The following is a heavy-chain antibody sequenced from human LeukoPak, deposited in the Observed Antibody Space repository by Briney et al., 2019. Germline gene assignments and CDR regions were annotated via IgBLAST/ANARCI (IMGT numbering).Heavy chain of an antibody. V-gene: IGHV4-59*08. Sequence: PSETLSLTCTVSGGSISPYYWSWIRQPPGKGLESIGYIYYSGSTNYNPSLKSRVTISVDTSKNQFALKLSSVTAADTAVYYCARHGGGGESYPRVFDYWGLGTLVTVSS. CDR1: GGSISPYY. CDR2: IYYSGST. D-gene: IGHD1-26*01. J-gene: IGHJ4*02. CDR3: ARHGGGGESYPRVFDY.